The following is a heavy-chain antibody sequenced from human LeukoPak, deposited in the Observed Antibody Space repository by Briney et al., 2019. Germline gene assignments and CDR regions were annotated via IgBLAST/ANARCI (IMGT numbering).Heavy chain of an antibody. D-gene: IGHD6-6*01. J-gene: IGHJ6*03. CDR1: GGTFSSYA. V-gene: IGHV1-69*06. Sequence: GSSVKVSCKASGGTFSSYAISWLRQAPGQGLEWMGGIIPIFRTTDYAQSFQGRVTITADTSTSTAYMELSNLTSDDTAVYYCASPRSTIAAPYYYYVDVWGKGTTVTVSS. CDR3: ASPRSTIAAPYYYYVDV. CDR2: IIPIFRTT.